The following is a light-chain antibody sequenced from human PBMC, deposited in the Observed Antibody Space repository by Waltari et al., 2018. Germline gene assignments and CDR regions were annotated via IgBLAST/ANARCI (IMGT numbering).Light chain of an antibody. V-gene: IGKV3-20*01. CDR2: GAS. J-gene: IGKJ1*01. CDR1: QSVSSTY. Sequence: EIVLTQSPGTLSLSPGERATLSCRASQSVSSTYIAWYQQRPGHAPRLLIFGASTRATGIPDRFSGSGSGTDFTLIINRLEPEDFAVYYCQHYSNSPPWSFGLGTKVEIK. CDR3: QHYSNSPPWS.